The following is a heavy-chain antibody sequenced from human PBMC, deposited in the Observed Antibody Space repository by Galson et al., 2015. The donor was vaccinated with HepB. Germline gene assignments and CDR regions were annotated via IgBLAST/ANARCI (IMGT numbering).Heavy chain of an antibody. Sequence: SVKVSCKASGYTFTNYGMNWVRQAPGQGLEWMGWIDTNTGNSTYAQGFTGRFVFSLDTSVSTAYLQISSLKAEDTAVYYCARGEGSGYYYVGYWGQGTLVTVSS. CDR2: IDTNTGNS. D-gene: IGHD3-22*01. CDR3: ARGEGSGYYYVGY. CDR1: GYTFTNYG. J-gene: IGHJ4*02. V-gene: IGHV7-4-1*02.